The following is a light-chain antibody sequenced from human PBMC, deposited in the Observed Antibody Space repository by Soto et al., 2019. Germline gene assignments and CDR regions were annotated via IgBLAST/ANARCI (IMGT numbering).Light chain of an antibody. V-gene: IGKV1-39*01. CDR2: AAS. CDR1: QSIGTY. J-gene: IGKJ2*01. Sequence: DAPMTQSPSSLSASVGDSVTITCRASQSIGTYLDWYKHKPGKAPKLRIYAASSLQSGVPSSFSGSGSGTEFILTISSLQPEDFAIYYCRESHSTFGQGTKLEI. CDR3: RESHST.